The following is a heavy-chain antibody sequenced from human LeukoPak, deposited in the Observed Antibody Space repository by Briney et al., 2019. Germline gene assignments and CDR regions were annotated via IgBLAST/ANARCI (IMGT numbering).Heavy chain of an antibody. J-gene: IGHJ4*02. D-gene: IGHD2-15*01. CDR2: INTNTGNP. Sequence: ASVKVSCKASGYTFTSYAMNWVRQAPGQGLEWMGWINTNTGNPTYAQGFTGRFVFSLDTSVSTAYLQISSLKAEDTAVYYCASTPNGVAAIYFDYWGQGTLVTVSS. CDR1: GYTFTSYA. CDR3: ASTPNGVAAIYFDY. V-gene: IGHV7-4-1*02.